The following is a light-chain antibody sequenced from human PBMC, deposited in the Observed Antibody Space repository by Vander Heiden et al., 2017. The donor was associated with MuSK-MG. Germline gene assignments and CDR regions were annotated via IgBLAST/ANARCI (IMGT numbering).Light chain of an antibody. Sequence: DVVMTYSLPFLPVTPGEPASISCRSSQSLLHSNGYNYLDWYLQKPGQSPQLLIYLGSNRASGVPDRFSGSGSGTDFTLKISRVEAEDVGVYYCMQALQAWTFGQGTKVEIK. J-gene: IGKJ1*01. CDR2: LGS. CDR3: MQALQAWT. V-gene: IGKV2-28*01. CDR1: QSLLHSNGYNY.